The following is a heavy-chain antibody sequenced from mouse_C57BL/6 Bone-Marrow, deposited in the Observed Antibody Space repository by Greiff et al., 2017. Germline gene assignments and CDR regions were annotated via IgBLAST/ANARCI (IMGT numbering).Heavy chain of an antibody. D-gene: IGHD4-1*01. J-gene: IGHJ2*01. CDR1: GYTFTSYT. CDR2: INPSSGYT. V-gene: IGHV1-4*01. CDR3: ARLWDEGYFYC. Sequence: QVQLQQSGAELARPGASVKMSCKASGYTFTSYTMHWVKQRPGQGLEWIGYINPSSGYTKYNQKFKDKATLTADKSSSTAYMQLSSLTSEDSAVYYCARLWDEGYFYCWGQGTTLTVSS.